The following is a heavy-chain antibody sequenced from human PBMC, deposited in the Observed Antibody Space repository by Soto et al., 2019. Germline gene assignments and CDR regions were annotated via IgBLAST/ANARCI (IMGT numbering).Heavy chain of an antibody. CDR1: GYTFTSYG. J-gene: IGHJ5*02. Sequence: ASVKVSCKASGYTFTSYGISWVRQAPGQGLEWMGWISAYNGNTNYAQKLQGRVTMTTDTSTSTAYMELRSLRSDDTAVYYCARVPDKTETLPPVWSAPGGKEPLPTVPS. V-gene: IGHV1-18*01. CDR2: ISAYNGNT. D-gene: IGHD1-7*01. CDR3: ARVPDKTETLPPVWSAP.